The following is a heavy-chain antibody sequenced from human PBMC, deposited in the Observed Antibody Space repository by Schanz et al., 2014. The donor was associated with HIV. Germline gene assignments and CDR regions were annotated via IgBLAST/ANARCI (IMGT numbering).Heavy chain of an antibody. Sequence: QVQLVESGGGVVQPGRSLRLSCAASGFTFSSYGMHWVRQSPGKGLEWMAVISYDGSKKYYADSVKGRFTISRDNSKNTLFVELNSLRPEDTAVYYCGKDGSRKVRFLEGPGYYLDHWGQGALVTVSS. D-gene: IGHD3-3*01. CDR1: GFTFSSYG. J-gene: IGHJ4*02. V-gene: IGHV3-30*18. CDR3: GKDGSRKVRFLEGPGYYLDH. CDR2: ISYDGSKK.